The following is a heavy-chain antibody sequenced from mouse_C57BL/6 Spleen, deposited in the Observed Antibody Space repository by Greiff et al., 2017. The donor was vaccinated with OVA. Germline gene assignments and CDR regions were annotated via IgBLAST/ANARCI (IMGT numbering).Heavy chain of an antibody. J-gene: IGHJ4*01. CDR3: ARFLYYDQGAMDY. CDR2: IYPGGGDT. D-gene: IGHD2-4*01. CDR1: GYAFSSSW. V-gene: IGHV1-82*01. Sequence: VQLQQSGTELVKPGASVKISCKASGYAFSSSWMNWVKQRPGKGLEWVGQIYPGGGDTNYNGKFNGKATLTADKSSSTAYMQLSSLTSEDSAVYFCARFLYYDQGAMDYWGQGTSVTVSS.